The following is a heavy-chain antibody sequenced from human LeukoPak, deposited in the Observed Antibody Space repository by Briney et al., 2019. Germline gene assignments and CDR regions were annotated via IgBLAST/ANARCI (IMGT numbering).Heavy chain of an antibody. CDR3: ARGGWFGELPRWVDY. J-gene: IGHJ4*02. CDR1: GGSISSGDYY. Sequence: SETLSLTCTVSGGSISSGDYYWSWIRQPPGKGLEWIGYIYYSGSTYYNPSLKSRVTISVDTSKNQFSLKLSSVTAADTAVYYCARGGWFGELPRWVDYWGQGTLVTVSS. CDR2: IYYSGST. D-gene: IGHD3-10*01. V-gene: IGHV4-30-4*01.